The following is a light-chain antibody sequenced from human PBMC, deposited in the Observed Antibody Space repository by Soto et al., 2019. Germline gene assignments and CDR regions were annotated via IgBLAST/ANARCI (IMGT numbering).Light chain of an antibody. CDR1: QGISSF. CDR3: QQLNSYPRT. Sequence: IQLTQSPSSLSASVGDRVTTTCRASQGISSFLAWYQQKPGKAPNLLIYGASTLQSGVPSRFSGSGSGTDFTLTIASLQPEDFATYYCQQLNSYPRTFGQGTKVEVK. V-gene: IGKV1-9*01. CDR2: GAS. J-gene: IGKJ1*01.